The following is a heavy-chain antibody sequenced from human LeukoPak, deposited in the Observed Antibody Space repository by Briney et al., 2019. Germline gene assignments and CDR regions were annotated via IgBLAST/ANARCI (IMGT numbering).Heavy chain of an antibody. CDR2: VSSYNGKT. J-gene: IGHJ4*02. D-gene: IGHD5-18*01. Sequence: GASVKVSCKTSGYSFTSGGISWVRQIPGQGLEWLGWVSSYNGKTNYVQNFQGRVTMTRDTSTSTVYMELNSLRSEDTAMYYCAIMSRVDTGKSPLDDWGQGSLVTVSS. V-gene: IGHV1-18*01. CDR3: AIMSRVDTGKSPLDD. CDR1: GYSFTSGG.